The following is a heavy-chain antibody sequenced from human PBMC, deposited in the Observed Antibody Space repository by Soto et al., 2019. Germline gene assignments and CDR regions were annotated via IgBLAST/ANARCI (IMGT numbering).Heavy chain of an antibody. CDR3: AKEDLERAYFDY. J-gene: IGHJ4*02. D-gene: IGHD1-1*01. V-gene: IGHV3-23*01. Sequence: EVQLLESGGGLVQPGGSLRLSCAASGFTFNSYAMSWVRQAPGKGLEWVSAISGSGDSTSYADSVKGRFTISRDNSKNTRDLQMNSRGGEDTAVYYCAKEDLERAYFDYWGQGTLVTVSS. CDR2: ISGSGDST. CDR1: GFTFNSYA.